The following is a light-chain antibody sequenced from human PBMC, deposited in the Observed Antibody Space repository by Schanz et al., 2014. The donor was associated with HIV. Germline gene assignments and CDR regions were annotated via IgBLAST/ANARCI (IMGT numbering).Light chain of an antibody. CDR1: SSDVGGYNY. CDR3: SSYAGNDFLL. Sequence: QSALTQPASVSGSPGQSITISCTGTSSDVGGYNYVSWYQQHPGKAPKLMIYDVSNRPSGVSNRFSGSKSGNTASLTISGLQAEDEADYYCSSYAGNDFLLFGGGTKVTVL. V-gene: IGLV2-14*03. J-gene: IGLJ2*01. CDR2: DVS.